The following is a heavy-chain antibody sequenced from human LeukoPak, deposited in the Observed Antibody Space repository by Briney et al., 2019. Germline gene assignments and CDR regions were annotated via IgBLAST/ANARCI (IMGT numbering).Heavy chain of an antibody. CDR3: RVSSSSGRFIDY. Sequence: GASVKVSCKASGGTFSSYAISWVRQAPGQGLEWMGGIIPIFGTANYAQKFQGRVTITTDESTSTAYLELSSLRSEDTGVYYCRVSSSSGRFIDYWGQGTLVTVSS. D-gene: IGHD6-6*01. CDR2: IIPIFGTA. J-gene: IGHJ4*02. V-gene: IGHV1-69*05. CDR1: GGTFSSYA.